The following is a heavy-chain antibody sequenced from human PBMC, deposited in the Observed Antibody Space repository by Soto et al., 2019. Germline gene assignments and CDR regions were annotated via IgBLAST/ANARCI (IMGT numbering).Heavy chain of an antibody. CDR2: ISSSGGTA. D-gene: IGHD3-22*01. J-gene: IGHJ4*02. CDR3: AKGVYDNSGYYYTD. CDR1: GFSFSNFV. Sequence: GDSLKISCAASGFSFSNFVMSWVRQAPGKGLQWVSSISSSGGTAYYGDSVKGRFIISRDNSKDTLFLQMYSLRAEDTAVYFCAKGVYDNSGYYYTDWGQGTLVTVSS. V-gene: IGHV3-23*01.